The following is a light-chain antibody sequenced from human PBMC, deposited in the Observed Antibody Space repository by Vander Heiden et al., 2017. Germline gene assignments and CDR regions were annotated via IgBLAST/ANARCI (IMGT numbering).Light chain of an antibody. CDR2: GAS. CDR1: QSVSSSY. V-gene: IGKV3-20*01. J-gene: IGKJ5*01. CDR3: QQDGSSPIT. Sequence: IRLTQSPGTLSLSPGERATLSCRASQSVSSSYLAWYQQKPGQAPRLLIYGASSRATGIPDRFSGSGSGTDFTLTISRLEPEDFAVYYCQQDGSSPITFGQGTRLXIK.